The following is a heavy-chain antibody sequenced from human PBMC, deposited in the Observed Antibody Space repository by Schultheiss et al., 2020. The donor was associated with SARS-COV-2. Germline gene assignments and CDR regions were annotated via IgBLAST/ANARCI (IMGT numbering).Heavy chain of an antibody. CDR3: ARDRIWGRIGKFDY. CDR2: ISYDGSNK. CDR1: AFTFRTYD. D-gene: IGHD2-21*01. Sequence: GGSLRLSCAASAFTFRTYDIHWVRQAPGKGLEWVAVISYDGSNKYYADSVKGRFTISRDNSKNTLYLQMNSLRAEDTAVYYCARDRIWGRIGKFDYWGQGTLVTVSS. J-gene: IGHJ4*02. V-gene: IGHV3-33*05.